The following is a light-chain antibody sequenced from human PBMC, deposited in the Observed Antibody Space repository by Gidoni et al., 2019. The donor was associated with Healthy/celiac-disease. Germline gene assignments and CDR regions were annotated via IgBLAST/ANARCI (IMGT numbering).Light chain of an antibody. CDR2: GAS. Sequence: VVTQSPVTLSLSPGERATLSCSASQSVSSSYLAWYQQKPGQAPRLLIYGASSRAPGIPDRFSGSGSGTDFTLIISRLEPEDFAVYYCQQYGSSPLYTFGQGTKLEIK. V-gene: IGKV3-20*01. CDR3: QQYGSSPLYT. CDR1: QSVSSSY. J-gene: IGKJ2*01.